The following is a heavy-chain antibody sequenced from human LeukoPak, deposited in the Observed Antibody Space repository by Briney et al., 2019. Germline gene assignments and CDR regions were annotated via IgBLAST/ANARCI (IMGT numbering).Heavy chain of an antibody. Sequence: SETLSLTCTVSGGSVRSSSYYWGWIRQPPGKGLEWIGSIYYSGSTYYNASLKSRGTISVDTSKNQFSLKLNSVTAADTAVYFCARQVVAVAGTGYFDYWGQGTLVTVSS. CDR2: IYYSGST. CDR3: ARQVVAVAGTGYFDY. J-gene: IGHJ4*02. V-gene: IGHV4-39*01. D-gene: IGHD6-19*01. CDR1: GGSVRSSSYY.